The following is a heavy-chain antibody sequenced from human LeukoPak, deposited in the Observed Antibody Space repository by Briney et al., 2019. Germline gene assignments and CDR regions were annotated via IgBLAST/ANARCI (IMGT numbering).Heavy chain of an antibody. V-gene: IGHV3-23*01. CDR2: ISGSGGST. D-gene: IGHD3-22*01. J-gene: IGHJ4*02. CDR3: ATAPTAGYYYFDY. Sequence: PGGSLRLSCAASGFTFSSYAMSWVRQAPGKGLEWVSAISGSGGSTYYADSVKGRFTISRDNSKNTLYLQMNSLRAEDTAVYYGATAPTAGYYYFDYGGREPGVPVP. CDR1: GFTFSSYA.